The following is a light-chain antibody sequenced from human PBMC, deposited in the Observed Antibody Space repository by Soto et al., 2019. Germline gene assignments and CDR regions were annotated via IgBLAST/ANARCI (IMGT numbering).Light chain of an antibody. J-gene: IGKJ1*01. Sequence: EIVLTQSPVTLSLSPGERATLSCRASESVNSAYLAWYQHRPAQAPRLLIYGASSRATGVPDRFSGSGSGTEFTLTITRLEPADFALYYCQQYGYSPWTFGLGTKVDIK. CDR2: GAS. V-gene: IGKV3-20*01. CDR1: ESVNSAY. CDR3: QQYGYSPWT.